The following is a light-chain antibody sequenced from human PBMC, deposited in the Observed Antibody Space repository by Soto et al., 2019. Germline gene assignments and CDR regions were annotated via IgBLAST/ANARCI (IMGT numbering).Light chain of an antibody. J-gene: IGKJ3*01. V-gene: IGKV3D-15*01. CDR3: QHYNDWPPAFT. CDR2: GAS. Sequence: EILMTQSPATLSVSPGERATLSCRASQSLNRNLAWYQQKPGQAPRLIIYGASTRASGIPARFSGSGSGTEVTLTISSLPSEDFALYYCQHYNDWPPAFTFGPGTKVDL. CDR1: QSLNRN.